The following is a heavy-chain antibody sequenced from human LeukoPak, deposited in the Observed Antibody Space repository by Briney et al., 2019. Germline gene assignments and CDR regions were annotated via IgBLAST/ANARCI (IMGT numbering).Heavy chain of an antibody. Sequence: ASVTVSCTASGYTFTGYYMHWVGQAPGQGLEWMGWINPNSGGTNYAQKFQGRVTMTRDTSISTAYMEVSRLRSDDTAVYYCAREDVDTAMASAGGYGMDVWGQGTTVTVSS. V-gene: IGHV1-2*02. CDR3: AREDVDTAMASAGGYGMDV. D-gene: IGHD5-18*01. J-gene: IGHJ6*02. CDR1: GYTFTGYY. CDR2: INPNSGGT.